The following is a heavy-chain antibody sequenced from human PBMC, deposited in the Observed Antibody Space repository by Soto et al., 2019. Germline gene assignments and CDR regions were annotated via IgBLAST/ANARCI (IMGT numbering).Heavy chain of an antibody. CDR3: SGGQNDYNYYYYYPMDV. J-gene: IGHJ6*02. CDR1: GFTFSGSA. Sequence: EVQLVESGGGLVQPGESLRLSCAASGFTFSGSAMHWVRQAPGKGLEWVGRIRSKPNNYAKAYDASVKGRFSISRDDSKNTAYLQVNGLTTEDTAVYYCSGGQNDYNYYYYYPMDVWGRGTTVTVSS. D-gene: IGHD4-4*01. CDR2: IRSKPNNYAK. V-gene: IGHV3-73*02.